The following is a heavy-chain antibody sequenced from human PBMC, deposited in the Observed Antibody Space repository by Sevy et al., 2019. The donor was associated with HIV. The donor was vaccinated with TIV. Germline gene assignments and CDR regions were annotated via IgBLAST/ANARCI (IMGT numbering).Heavy chain of an antibody. Sequence: SETLSLTCVVSGYSISSYYWWDWFRRPPGKGLEWIGAIHYSGDTQYTPSLKSRVTVSADTSKNQFSLSLSFMTDADTAIYYCASHDWGREDYWGQGILVTVSS. CDR1: GYSISSYYW. J-gene: IGHJ4*02. V-gene: IGHV4-38-2*01. CDR3: ASHDWGREDY. CDR2: IHYSGDT. D-gene: IGHD7-27*01.